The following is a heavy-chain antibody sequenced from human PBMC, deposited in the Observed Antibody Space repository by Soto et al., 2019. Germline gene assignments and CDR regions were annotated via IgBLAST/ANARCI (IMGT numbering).Heavy chain of an antibody. CDR3: ARVHTIIVVVPAAIDAFDI. J-gene: IGHJ3*02. D-gene: IGHD2-2*01. CDR1: GYTFTSYD. V-gene: IGHV1-8*01. Sequence: ASVKVSCKASGYTFTSYDINWVRQATGQGLEWMGWMNPNSGNTGYAQKFQGRVTMTRNTSISTAYMELSSLRSEDTAVYYCARVHTIIVVVPAAIDAFDIWGQETMVTVS. CDR2: MNPNSGNT.